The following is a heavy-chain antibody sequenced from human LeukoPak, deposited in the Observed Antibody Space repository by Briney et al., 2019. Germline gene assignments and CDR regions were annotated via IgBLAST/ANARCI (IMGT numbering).Heavy chain of an antibody. CDR2: ITGSGGTT. Sequence: PGGSLRLSCAASGFTFSSYAMSWVRQAPGKGLEWVSAITGSGGTTYYADSVKGRFTISRDNSKNTLYLQMNRRRAEDTAVYYCAKHTLVVTAIYYWGQGTLVSVSS. V-gene: IGHV3-23*01. D-gene: IGHD2-21*02. CDR3: AKHTLVVTAIYY. J-gene: IGHJ4*02. CDR1: GFTFSSYA.